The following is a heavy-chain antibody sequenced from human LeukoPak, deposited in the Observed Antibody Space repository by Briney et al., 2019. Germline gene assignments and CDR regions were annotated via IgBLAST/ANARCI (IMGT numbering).Heavy chain of an antibody. CDR1: GFTFSNYW. CDR3: ARDRLAGATILGH. D-gene: IGHD1-26*01. CDR2: INSEGSST. J-gene: IGHJ4*02. Sequence: GGSLRLSCAASGFTFSNYWMHWVRQAPGKGLVWVSRINSEGSSTNYADSVKGRFTISRDNAKNTLYLQMNSLRAEDTAVYYCARDRLAGATILGHWGQGTLVTVSS. V-gene: IGHV3-74*01.